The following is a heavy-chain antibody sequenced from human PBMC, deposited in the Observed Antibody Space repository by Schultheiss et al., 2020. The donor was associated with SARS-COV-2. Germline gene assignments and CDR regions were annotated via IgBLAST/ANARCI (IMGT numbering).Heavy chain of an antibody. D-gene: IGHD5-18*01. CDR3: ARTPRYMNFDY. CDR1: GFTVSSNY. CDR2: IYSCGST. J-gene: IGHJ4*02. V-gene: IGHV3-53*01. Sequence: GGSLRLSCAASGFTVSSNYMSWVRQAPGKGLEWVSVIYSCGSTYYADSVKGRFTISRDNSKNTLYLQMNSLRAEDTAVYYCARTPRYMNFDYWGQGTLVTVSS.